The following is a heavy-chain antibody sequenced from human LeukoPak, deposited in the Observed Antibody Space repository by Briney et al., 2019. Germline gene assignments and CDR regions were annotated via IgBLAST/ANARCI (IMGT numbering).Heavy chain of an antibody. J-gene: IGHJ5*02. CDR1: GGSISSSSYY. CDR3: ARDYYGYVWGSYRPNWFDP. Sequence: FETLSLTCTVSGGSISSSSYYWGWIRQPPGKGLEWIGSIYYSGSTYYNPSLKSRVTISVDTSKNQFSLKLSSVTAADTAVYYCARDYYGYVWGSYRPNWFDPWGQGTLVTVSS. CDR2: IYYSGST. D-gene: IGHD3-16*02. V-gene: IGHV4-39*02.